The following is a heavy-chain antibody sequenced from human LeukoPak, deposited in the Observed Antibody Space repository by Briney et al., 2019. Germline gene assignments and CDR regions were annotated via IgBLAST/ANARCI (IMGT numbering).Heavy chain of an antibody. CDR3: ARALYYYDSSGYYSGDAFDI. J-gene: IGHJ3*02. Sequence: GGSLRLSCAASGFTFSSYEMNWVRQAPGKGLEWVSYISSSGSTIYYADSVKGRFTISRDNAKSSLYLQMNSLRAEDTAVYYCARALYYYDSSGYYSGDAFDIWGQGTMVTVSS. V-gene: IGHV3-48*03. CDR2: ISSSGSTI. D-gene: IGHD3-22*01. CDR1: GFTFSSYE.